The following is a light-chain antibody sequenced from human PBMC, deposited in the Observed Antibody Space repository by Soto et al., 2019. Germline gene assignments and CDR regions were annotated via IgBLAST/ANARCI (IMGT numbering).Light chain of an antibody. Sequence: EMVMTQSPATLSVSPGERATLSCRASQTLSRNLAWYQQQPGQAPGLLIYGASTRATGIPARFSGSGSGTDFTLTISSLQSEDCAVYYCQQYDSLLHTFGHGTKLEIK. CDR2: GAS. CDR3: QQYDSLLHT. CDR1: QTLSRN. V-gene: IGKV3-15*01. J-gene: IGKJ2*01.